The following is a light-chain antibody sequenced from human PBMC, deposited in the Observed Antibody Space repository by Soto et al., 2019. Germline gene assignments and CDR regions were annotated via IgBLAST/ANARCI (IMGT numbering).Light chain of an antibody. CDR2: GNN. J-gene: IGLJ1*01. Sequence: QSVLTQPPSVSGAPGQSVTISCTGSSSNIGADYDVHWYQQRPETAPKLLIFGNNNRPSGVPDRFSGSKSGTSASLAITGLQAEDEGHYYCQSYDSALSARYVFGTGTKVTVL. CDR3: QSYDSALSARYV. V-gene: IGLV1-40*01. CDR1: SSNIGADYD.